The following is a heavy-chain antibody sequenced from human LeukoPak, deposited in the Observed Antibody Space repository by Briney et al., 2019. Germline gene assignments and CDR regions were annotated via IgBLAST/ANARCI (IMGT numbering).Heavy chain of an antibody. J-gene: IGHJ4*02. V-gene: IGHV1-8*02. Sequence: ASVKVSCKASGYAFTSYDINWVRQATGQGLEWKGWMNPNSGNTGYAQKFQGRVTMTRNTSISTAYMELSSLRSEDTAVYYCARGYYCSGGSCHLYYFDYWGQGTLVTVSS. CDR3: ARGYYCSGGSCHLYYFDY. CDR1: GYAFTSYD. CDR2: MNPNSGNT. D-gene: IGHD2-15*01.